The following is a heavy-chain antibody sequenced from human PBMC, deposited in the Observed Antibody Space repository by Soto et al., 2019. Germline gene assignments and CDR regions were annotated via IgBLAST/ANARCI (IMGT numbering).Heavy chain of an antibody. CDR3: ARDYGDYVWYYGMDV. Sequence: ASVKVSCKASGYTFTGYYMHWVRQAPGQGLEWMGWINPNSGGTNYAQKFQGRVTMTRDTSISTAYMELSRLRSDDTAVYYCARDYGDYVWYYGMDVWGQGTTVTVS. CDR2: INPNSGGT. CDR1: GYTFTGYY. V-gene: IGHV1-2*02. J-gene: IGHJ6*02. D-gene: IGHD4-17*01.